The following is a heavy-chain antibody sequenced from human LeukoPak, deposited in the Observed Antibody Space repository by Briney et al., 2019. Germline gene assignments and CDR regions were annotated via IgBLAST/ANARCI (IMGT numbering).Heavy chain of an antibody. D-gene: IGHD5-18*01. CDR3: ATTGGPYSYGYSMDV. V-gene: IGHV4-4*07. Sequence: SETLSLTCTVSGGSISSYYWSWIRQPAGKGLEWIGRIYTSGSTNCNPSLKSRATMSVDTSKNQFSLKLSSVTAADTAVYYCATTGGPYSYGYSMDVWGQGTTVTVSS. CDR1: GGSISSYY. J-gene: IGHJ6*02. CDR2: IYTSGST.